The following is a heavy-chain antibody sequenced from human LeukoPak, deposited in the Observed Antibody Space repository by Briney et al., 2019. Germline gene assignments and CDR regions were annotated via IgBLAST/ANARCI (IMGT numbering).Heavy chain of an antibody. CDR3: ARERIILNDWLLWTVDY. V-gene: IGHV3-33*01. D-gene: IGHD3-9*01. Sequence: GGSLRLSCAASGFTFSSYGVHWVRQAPGKGLEWVAVIWYDGSNKYYADSVKGRFTISRDNSKNTLYLQMNSLRAEDTAVYYCARERIILNDWLLWTVDYWGQGTLVTVSS. CDR1: GFTFSSYG. J-gene: IGHJ4*02. CDR2: IWYDGSNK.